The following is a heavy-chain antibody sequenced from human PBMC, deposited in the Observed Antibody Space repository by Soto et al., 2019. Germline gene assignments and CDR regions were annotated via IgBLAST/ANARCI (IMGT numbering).Heavy chain of an antibody. Sequence: GASVKVSCKASGGTFSTHAIIWVRQAPGHGLEWMGGIIPISGTTYYTQKFQGRVTITADEPTSTAFMELSSLKSDDTAVFYCAREYCSGGNCYSGMDVWGQGTMVTVSS. CDR2: IIPISGTT. D-gene: IGHD2-15*01. CDR1: GGTFSTHA. V-gene: IGHV1-69*13. J-gene: IGHJ6*02. CDR3: AREYCSGGNCYSGMDV.